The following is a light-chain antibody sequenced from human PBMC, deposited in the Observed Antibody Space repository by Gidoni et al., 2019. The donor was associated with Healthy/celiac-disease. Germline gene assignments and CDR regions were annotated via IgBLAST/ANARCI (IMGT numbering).Light chain of an antibody. CDR1: QSISSY. J-gene: IGKJ5*01. Sequence: IQMTQSPSSLSASVGDRVTITCRESQSISSYLNWYQQKPGKSPKLLIYAASSLQSGVPARFSGSGSGTDFTLTISRLQPEDFATYYSQQSYSTLITFGQGTRLEIK. V-gene: IGKV1-39*01. CDR2: AAS. CDR3: QQSYSTLIT.